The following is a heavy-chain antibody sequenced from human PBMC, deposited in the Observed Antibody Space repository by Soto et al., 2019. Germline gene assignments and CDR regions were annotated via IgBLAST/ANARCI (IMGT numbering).Heavy chain of an antibody. J-gene: IGHJ6*02. D-gene: IGHD2-2*01. CDR2: IIPIFGTA. CDR3: ARERDQRGGGMDV. V-gene: IGHV1-69*13. Sequence: SVKVSCKASGGTFSSYAISWVRQAPGQGLEWMGGIIPIFGTANYAQKFQGRVTITADESTSTAYMELSSLRSEDTAVYYCARERDQRGGGMDVWGQGTTVTVSS. CDR1: GGTFSSYA.